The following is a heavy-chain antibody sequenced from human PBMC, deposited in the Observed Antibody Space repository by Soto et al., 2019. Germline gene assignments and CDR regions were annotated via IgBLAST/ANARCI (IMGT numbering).Heavy chain of an antibody. J-gene: IGHJ4*02. CDR3: ARVGLSDCRGGSCYSYDS. Sequence: EVQLVESGGGLVQPGGSLRLSCAASGFTFSRYDMHWVRQVTGKGLEWVSAIGAAGDTYYPGSVKGRFTISRENAKNSLYRQMNSLRAGDTAVYYCARVGLSDCRGGSCYSYDSWGQGTLVTVSS. CDR1: GFTFSRYD. D-gene: IGHD2-15*01. V-gene: IGHV3-13*01. CDR2: IGAAGDT.